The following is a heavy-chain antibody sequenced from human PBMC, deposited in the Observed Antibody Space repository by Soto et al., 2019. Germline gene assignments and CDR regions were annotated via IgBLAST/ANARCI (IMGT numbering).Heavy chain of an antibody. CDR2: VSSEGGTQ. V-gene: IGHV3-30-3*01. J-gene: IGHJ2*01. D-gene: IGHD3-10*01. Sequence: QVQLVESGGGVVQPGRSLRLSCAASGFTFSNYAMQWVRQAPGKGLEWVAVVSSEGGTQFYADSVKGRFTISRDNSKNSLYLQMNSLTTEYAALYYCARETYYSGHPIGNRYLWGRVTLVIVSS. CDR3: ARETYYSGHPIGNRYL. CDR1: GFTFSNYA.